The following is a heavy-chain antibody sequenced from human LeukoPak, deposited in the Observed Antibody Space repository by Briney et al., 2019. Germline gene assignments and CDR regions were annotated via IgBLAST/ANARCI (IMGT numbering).Heavy chain of an antibody. CDR2: IIPIFGTA. CDR3: ASTSRIQLWDHADY. CDR1: GGTFSSYA. J-gene: IGHJ4*02. D-gene: IGHD5-18*01. Sequence: SVKVSCKASGGTFSSYAISWVRQAPGQGLEWMGGIIPIFGTADYAQKFQGRVTITADESTSTAYMELSSLRSEDTAVYYCASTSRIQLWDHADYWGQGTLVTVSS. V-gene: IGHV1-69*13.